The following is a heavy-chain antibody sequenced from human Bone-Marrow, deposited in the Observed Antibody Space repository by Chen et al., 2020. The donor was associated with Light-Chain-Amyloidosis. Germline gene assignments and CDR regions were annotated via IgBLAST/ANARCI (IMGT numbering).Heavy chain of an antibody. V-gene: IGHV3-23*04. CDR1: GFNFSSFG. Sequence: EVQLVESGGGLVQPGGSLRLSCATSGFNFSSFGMSWVRQAPGKGLEWVSTVSGSTVSTYYACALMGRFIISRDNSKSTLYLQMNSLRAGDTAVYFCTMKGGYFDFLGQGSLVTVSS. D-gene: IGHD3-10*01. J-gene: IGHJ4*02. CDR2: VSGSTVST. CDR3: TMKGGYFDF.